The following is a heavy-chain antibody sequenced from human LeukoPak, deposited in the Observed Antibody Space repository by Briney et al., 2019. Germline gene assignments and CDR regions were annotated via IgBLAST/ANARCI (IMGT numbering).Heavy chain of an antibody. CDR2: IYYSGST. D-gene: IGHD3-22*01. J-gene: IGHJ4*02. Sequence: SETLSLTCTVSGGFISSSSYYWGWIRQPPGKGLEWIGSIYYSGSTYYNPSLKSRVTISVDTSKNQSSLKLSSVTAADTAVYYCARGEGSKTYYYDSGPYYYWGQGTLVTVSS. CDR3: ARGEGSKTYYYDSGPYYY. CDR1: GGFISSSSYY. V-gene: IGHV4-39*01.